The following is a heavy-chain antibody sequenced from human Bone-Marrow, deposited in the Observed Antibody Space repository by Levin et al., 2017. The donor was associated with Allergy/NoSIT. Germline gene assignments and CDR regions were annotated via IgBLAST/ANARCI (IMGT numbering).Heavy chain of an antibody. J-gene: IGHJ4*02. D-gene: IGHD3-16*01. V-gene: IGHV4-59*08. Sequence: NTGGSLRLSCTVSGGSISSYYWSWIRQPPGKGLEWIGYIYSSGNTNYNPSLKSRVTMSVDTSKNQFSLKLTSVTAADTAVYYCARGGPSWDYFDYWGQGALVTVSS. CDR3: ARGGPSWDYFDY. CDR2: IYSSGNT. CDR1: GGSISSYY.